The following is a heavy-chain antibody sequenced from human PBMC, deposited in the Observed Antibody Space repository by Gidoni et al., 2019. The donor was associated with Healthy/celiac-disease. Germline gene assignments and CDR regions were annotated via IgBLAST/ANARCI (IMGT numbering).Heavy chain of an antibody. V-gene: IGHV3-15*01. J-gene: IGHJ4*02. CDR1: GFTFSNAW. CDR3: TTDPYISIAAAGAFDY. CDR2: IKSKTDGGTT. D-gene: IGHD6-13*01. Sequence: EVQLVESGGGLVKPGGSLSLSCAASGFTFSNAWMSWVRQAPGKGLEWVGRIKSKTDGGTTDYAAPVKGRFTISRDDSKNTLYLQMNSLKTEDTAVYDCTTDPYISIAAAGAFDYWGQGTLVTVSS.